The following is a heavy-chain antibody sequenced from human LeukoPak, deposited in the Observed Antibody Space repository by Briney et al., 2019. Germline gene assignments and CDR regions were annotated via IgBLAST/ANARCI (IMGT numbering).Heavy chain of an antibody. V-gene: IGHV3-48*01. D-gene: IGHD3-3*01. CDR2: ISGGSSTI. J-gene: IGHJ4*02. CDR3: ARERIWNGYYFFDY. Sequence: GGSLRLSCAASGFLFSSYSMNWVRRAPGKGLEWVSYISGGSSTIYYADSVKGRFTISRDNAKNSLDLQMNSPRAEDSAVYYCARERIWNGYYFFDYWGQGTLVTVSS. CDR1: GFLFSSYS.